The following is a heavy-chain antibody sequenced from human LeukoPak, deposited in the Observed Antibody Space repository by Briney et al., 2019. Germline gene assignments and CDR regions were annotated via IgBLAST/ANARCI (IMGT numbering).Heavy chain of an antibody. J-gene: IGHJ4*02. CDR2: ISYDGTIK. CDR3: ARGNGLTDPFDY. Sequence: GGSLRLSCVASGFTFGNYAMHWVRQAPGKGLEWVAVISYDGTIKYYADSVKGRFIISRDNSKNTLYLQMNSLRAEDTAVNYCARGNGLTDPFDYWGQGTLVTVSS. D-gene: IGHD5-24*01. V-gene: IGHV3-30-3*01. CDR1: GFTFGNYA.